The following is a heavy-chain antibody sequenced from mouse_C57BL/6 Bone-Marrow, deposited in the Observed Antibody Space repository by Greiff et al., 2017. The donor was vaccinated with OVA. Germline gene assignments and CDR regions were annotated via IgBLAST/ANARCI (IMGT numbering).Heavy chain of an antibody. D-gene: IGHD1-1*01. CDR2: IRNKANNHAT. J-gene: IGHJ1*03. Sequence: EVKLVESGGGLVQPGGSMKLSCAASGFTFSDAWMDWVRQSPEKGLEWVAEIRNKANNHATYYAESVKGRFTISRDDSKSSVYLQMNSLRAEDTGIYYCTGDGSSWGWYFDVWGTGTTVTVSS. CDR3: TGDGSSWGWYFDV. V-gene: IGHV6-6*01. CDR1: GFTFSDAW.